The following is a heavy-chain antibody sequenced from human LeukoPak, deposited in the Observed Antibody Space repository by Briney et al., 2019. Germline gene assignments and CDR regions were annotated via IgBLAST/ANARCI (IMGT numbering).Heavy chain of an antibody. V-gene: IGHV1-2*02. CDR2: INPNSGGT. Sequence: ASVKVSCKASGYTFTDYYMHWVRQAPGQGLEWMGWINPNSGGTNYAQKFQGRVTMTRDTSISTVYMELSRLRSGDTAVYYCVRVGVADCGSDCLGWFDPWGQGTLVTVSS. J-gene: IGHJ5*02. D-gene: IGHD2-21*02. CDR1: GYTFTDYY. CDR3: VRVGVADCGSDCLGWFDP.